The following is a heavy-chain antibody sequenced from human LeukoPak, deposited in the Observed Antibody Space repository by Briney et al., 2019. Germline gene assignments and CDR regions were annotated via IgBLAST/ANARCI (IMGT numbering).Heavy chain of an antibody. CDR1: GFTFSTYS. J-gene: IGHJ6*03. CDR2: ISSSSNTI. CDR3: ARRITISGVGYYMDV. D-gene: IGHD3-3*01. V-gene: IGHV3-48*01. Sequence: GGSLRLSCAASGFTFSTYSMNWVRQAPGKGLERVSYISSSSNTIYYADSVKGRFTISRGNAWNSLYLQMNSLRAEDTAVYYCARRITISGVGYYMDVWGKGTTVTVSS.